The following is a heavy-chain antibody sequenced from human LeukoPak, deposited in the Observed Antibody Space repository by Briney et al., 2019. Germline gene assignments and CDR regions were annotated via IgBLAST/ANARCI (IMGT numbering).Heavy chain of an antibody. CDR3: ARSAEHCNNGVCFTDYYMDV. CDR1: GYTFTSYA. J-gene: IGHJ6*03. Sequence: ASVKVSCKASGYTFTSYAMNWVRQAPGQGLGWLGRINPNSGDTNYAQNFHGRVTMTRDTSITTAYMELNSLTSDDTAVYFCARSAEHCNNGVCFTDYYMDVWGKGTTVTVSS. CDR2: INPNSGDT. V-gene: IGHV1-2*06. D-gene: IGHD2-8*01.